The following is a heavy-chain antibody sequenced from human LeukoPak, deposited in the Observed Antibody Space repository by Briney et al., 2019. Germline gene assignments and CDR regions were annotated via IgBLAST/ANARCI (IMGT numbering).Heavy chain of an antibody. CDR3: ARDLYSSGWTDAFDI. J-gene: IGHJ3*02. D-gene: IGHD6-19*01. CDR1: GYTFTGYY. Sequence: GSVKVSCKASGYTFTGYYMHWVRQAPGQGLGWMGWINPNSGDTNYSQKFQGRVSMTRDTSINTAYMELSRLTSDDTAVYYCARDLYSSGWTDAFDIWGQGTMVTVSS. V-gene: IGHV1-2*02. CDR2: INPNSGDT.